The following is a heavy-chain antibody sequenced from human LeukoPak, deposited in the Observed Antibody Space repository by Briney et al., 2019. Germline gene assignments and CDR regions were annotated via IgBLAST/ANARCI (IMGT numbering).Heavy chain of an antibody. V-gene: IGHV1-18*01. Sequence: GASVTVSCKASGYTFTSYGISWVRQAPGQGLEWMGLISAYSGNTNFAQKLQGRVIMTTDTSTSTAYMELRRLRSDDTAVYFCARGADTGSYGSFVYFDYWGQGTLVTVSS. J-gene: IGHJ4*02. CDR2: ISAYSGNT. D-gene: IGHD3-16*01. CDR3: ARGADTGSYGSFVYFDY. CDR1: GYTFTSYG.